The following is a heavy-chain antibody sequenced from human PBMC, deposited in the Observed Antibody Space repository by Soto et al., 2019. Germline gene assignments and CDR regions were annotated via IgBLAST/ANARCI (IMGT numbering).Heavy chain of an antibody. D-gene: IGHD6-19*01. J-gene: IGHJ5*02. CDR2: ISHDGINK. Sequence: QVRLVESGGGVVQPGRSLRLSCTASGFSFSSYAMYWFRQPPGKGLEWVAVISHDGINKHYADSVKGRVTVSRDNSNHSLDLQLNSLRGEDTAMYFCARDMYSSDYFVKVFDPWGQGTLVTVSS. V-gene: IGHV3-30-3*01. CDR1: GFSFSSYA. CDR3: ARDMYSSDYFVKVFDP.